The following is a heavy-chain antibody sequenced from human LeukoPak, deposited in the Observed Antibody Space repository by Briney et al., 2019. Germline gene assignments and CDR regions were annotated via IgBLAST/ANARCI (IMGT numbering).Heavy chain of an antibody. Sequence: EASVKVSCKASGGTFSNYAISWVRQAPGQGLEWMGGIIPISGTANYAQKLQDRVTITADASTSTAYMELSSLRSEDTAVYYCARERGYDTEIYYYYGMDVWGQGTTVTVSS. CDR3: ARERGYDTEIYYYYGMDV. V-gene: IGHV1-69*13. CDR1: GGTFSNYA. CDR2: IIPISGTA. D-gene: IGHD5-12*01. J-gene: IGHJ6*02.